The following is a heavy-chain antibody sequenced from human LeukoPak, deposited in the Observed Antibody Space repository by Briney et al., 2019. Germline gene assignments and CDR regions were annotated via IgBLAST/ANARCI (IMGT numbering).Heavy chain of an antibody. D-gene: IGHD2-15*01. CDR1: GYTFTSYG. CDR2: ISTYNGNT. V-gene: IGHV1-18*01. Sequence: ASVKVSCKASGYTFTSYGISWVRQAPGQGLEWMGWISTYNGNTNYAQKLQGRATMTTDTSTSTAYMELRSLRSDDTAVYYCARDTCSGGSCYLGNYWGQGTLVTVSS. CDR3: ARDTCSGGSCYLGNY. J-gene: IGHJ4*02.